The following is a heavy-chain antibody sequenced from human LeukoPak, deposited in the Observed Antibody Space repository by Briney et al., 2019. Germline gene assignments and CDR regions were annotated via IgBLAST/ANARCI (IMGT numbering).Heavy chain of an antibody. CDR3: ARELGYNYGYMDV. CDR2: IRSSGSAM. CDR1: GFTFSSYT. Sequence: PGGSLRLSCEASGFTFSSYTVNWVRQAPGRGLEWVAYIRSSGSAMNYADAVKGRFIISRDNAQNSLFLQMGSLRADDTAVYYCARELGYNYGYMDVWGQGTTVTVSS. V-gene: IGHV3-48*04. D-gene: IGHD5-18*01. J-gene: IGHJ6*02.